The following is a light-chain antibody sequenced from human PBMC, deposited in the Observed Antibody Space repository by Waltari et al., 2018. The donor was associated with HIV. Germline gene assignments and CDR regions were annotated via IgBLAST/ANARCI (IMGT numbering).Light chain of an antibody. CDR2: EVF. CDR1: TSAFGPYTF. J-gene: IGLJ2*01. V-gene: IGLV2-14*01. CDR3: ASFTSNYTLI. Sequence: QSTLTQPASVSGSPGQSLTISCTGSTSAFGPYTFISWYQQHPGGVPKVIIYEVFRRPSGISSRFSGSRSANTASLTISWLQPEDEADYYCASFTSNYTLIFGGGTKVTVL.